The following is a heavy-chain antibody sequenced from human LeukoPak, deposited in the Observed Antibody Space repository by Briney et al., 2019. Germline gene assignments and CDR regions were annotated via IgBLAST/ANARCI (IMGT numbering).Heavy chain of an antibody. CDR1: GFTFSSYG. CDR2: ISYDGSNK. Sequence: GGSLRLSCAASGFTFSSYGMHWVRQAPGKGLEWVAVISYDGSNKYYADSVKGRFTISRDNSKNTLYLQMNSLRAEDTAAYYCAKGRYSSSWTPRYGMDVWGQGTTVTVSS. D-gene: IGHD6-13*01. CDR3: AKGRYSSSWTPRYGMDV. J-gene: IGHJ6*02. V-gene: IGHV3-30*18.